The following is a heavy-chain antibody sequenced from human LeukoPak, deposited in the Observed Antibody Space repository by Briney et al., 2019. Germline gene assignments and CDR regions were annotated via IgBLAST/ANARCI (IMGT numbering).Heavy chain of an antibody. D-gene: IGHD4-17*01. CDR2: ITSSSSYI. CDR1: GFTFSTYN. CDR3: ATQHYGLFDY. Sequence: KPGGSLRLSCAASGFTFSTYNMNWVRQAPGKGLEWVSSITSSSSYIYYADSVKGRFTISRDNAKNSLYLQMNSLRAEDTAVYYCATQHYGLFDYWGQGTLVTVSS. J-gene: IGHJ4*02. V-gene: IGHV3-21*01.